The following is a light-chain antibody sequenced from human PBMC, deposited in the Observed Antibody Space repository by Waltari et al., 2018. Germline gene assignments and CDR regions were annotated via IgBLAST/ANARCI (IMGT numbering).Light chain of an antibody. CDR1: SSDVGGYNY. J-gene: IGLJ2*01. V-gene: IGLV2-14*03. CDR3: SSYTSISTPVV. Sequence: QSALTQPASVSGSPGQSITISCIGTSSDVGGYNYVSWYQQHPGKVPKLLIYDVSNRPSGVSNRFSGSKSGNTASLTISGLQAEDEADYYCSSYTSISTPVVFGGGTKLTAL. CDR2: DVS.